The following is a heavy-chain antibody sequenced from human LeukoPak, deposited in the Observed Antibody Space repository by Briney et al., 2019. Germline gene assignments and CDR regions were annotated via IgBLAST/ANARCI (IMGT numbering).Heavy chain of an antibody. J-gene: IGHJ6*03. CDR2: VNPRNGGT. Sequence: GASVKVSCKASGYTFTSYGISWVRQAPGHGFEWMGWVNPRNGGTHYAQNFQGRVTITGDTSITTAYMELDSLTSDDTAVYYCVTGFQYGLWGVPYFYYMHAWGKGTTVTVSS. CDR3: VTGFQYGLWGVPYFYYMHA. CDR1: GYTFTSYG. V-gene: IGHV1-2*02. D-gene: IGHD3-10*01.